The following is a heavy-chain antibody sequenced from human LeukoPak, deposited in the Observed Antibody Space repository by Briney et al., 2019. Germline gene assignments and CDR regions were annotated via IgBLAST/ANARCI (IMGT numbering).Heavy chain of an antibody. CDR2: IRASDDTT. Sequence: PGGSLRLSCEVFGFTFSTSAMSWVRQAPGKGLEWVSGIRASDDTTYYVDSVKGRFTVSRDNSKNTLYLQMNSLRAEDTAVYYCARASVVVPAAIGGFDYWGQGTLVTVSS. CDR3: ARASVVVPAAIGGFDY. J-gene: IGHJ4*02. D-gene: IGHD2-2*02. V-gene: IGHV3-23*01. CDR1: GFTFSTSA.